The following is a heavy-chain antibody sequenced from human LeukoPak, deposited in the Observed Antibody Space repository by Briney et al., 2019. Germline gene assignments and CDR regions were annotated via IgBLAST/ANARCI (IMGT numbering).Heavy chain of an antibody. D-gene: IGHD3-16*02. V-gene: IGHV3-23*01. CDR2: ISGSGGST. CDR3: AKKKDPVIQYYFDY. CDR1: GFTFSSYA. Sequence: GGSLRLSCAASGFTFSSYAMSWVRQAPGKGLEWVSGISGSGGSTDYADSVRGRFTISRDNSKNTLYLQMNSLRAEDTAVYYCAKKKDPVIQYYFDYWGQGTLVTVSS. J-gene: IGHJ4*02.